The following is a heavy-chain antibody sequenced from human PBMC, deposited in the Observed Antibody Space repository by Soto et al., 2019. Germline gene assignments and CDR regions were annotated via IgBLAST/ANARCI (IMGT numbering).Heavy chain of an antibody. CDR3: ARSVAVAPLDS. Sequence: QVQLAESGGGVVQPGRSLRLSCAASGVTLSSYSMHWVRQAPGKGLEWVALISYDGNKKFYEDSVKGRFNISRDTSKNSLYLQMNSLRLEDTAIYYCARSVAVAPLDSWGHGTLVTVSS. CDR2: ISYDGNKK. J-gene: IGHJ5*01. V-gene: IGHV3-30*04. CDR1: GVTLSSYS. D-gene: IGHD6-19*01.